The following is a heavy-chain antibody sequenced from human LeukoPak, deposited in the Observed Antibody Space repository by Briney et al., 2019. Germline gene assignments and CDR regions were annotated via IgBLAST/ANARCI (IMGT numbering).Heavy chain of an antibody. Sequence: GGSLRLSCAASGFTFSDYYMSWIRQAPGKGLEWVSYISSSGSTIYYADSVKGRFTISRDKSKNTLYLQMNSLRVEDTAVYYCAKDGYSGYDVFDCWGQGTLVTVSS. V-gene: IGHV3-11*01. CDR3: AKDGYSGYDVFDC. CDR2: ISSSGSTI. J-gene: IGHJ4*02. D-gene: IGHD5-12*01. CDR1: GFTFSDYY.